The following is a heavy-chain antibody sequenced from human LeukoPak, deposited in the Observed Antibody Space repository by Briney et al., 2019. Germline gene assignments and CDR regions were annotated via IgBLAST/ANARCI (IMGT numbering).Heavy chain of an antibody. CDR3: ARRYCSGGSCPNWFDP. D-gene: IGHD2-15*01. J-gene: IGHJ5*02. V-gene: IGHV4-59*01. Sequence: PSETLSLTCTVSGGSISSYYWSWIRQPPGKGLEWIGYIYYSGSTNYNPSLKSRVTISIDTSKNQFSLNLNSVTAADTAVYYCARRYCSGGSCPNWFDPWGQGTLVTVSS. CDR1: GGSISSYY. CDR2: IYYSGST.